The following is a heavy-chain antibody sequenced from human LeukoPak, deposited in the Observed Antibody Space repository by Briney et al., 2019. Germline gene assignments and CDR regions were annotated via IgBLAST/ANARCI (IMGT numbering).Heavy chain of an antibody. Sequence: GGSLRLSCAASGFTFSDYAMTWVRQAPGKGLEWVATISGSGVMTYYADSVKGRFTVSGDNSKNTLYLQMSSLTAADTAVYYCAKDRSIGTYFTFDHWGQGTLVTVSS. D-gene: IGHD1-26*01. CDR1: GFTFSDYA. V-gene: IGHV3-23*01. J-gene: IGHJ4*02. CDR2: ISGSGVMT. CDR3: AKDRSIGTYFTFDH.